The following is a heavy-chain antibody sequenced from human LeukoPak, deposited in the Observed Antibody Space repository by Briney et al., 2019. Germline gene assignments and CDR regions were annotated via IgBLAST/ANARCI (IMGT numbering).Heavy chain of an antibody. Sequence: PSQTLSLTCTVSGGSISSVSYYWSWIRQPAGKGLEWIGRIYTSGSTNYNPSLKSRVTISVDTSKNQFSLKLSSVTAADTAVYYCARETYYYDSSGYFPYYYYYYMDVWGKGTTVTVSS. CDR1: GGSISSVSYY. CDR3: ARETYYYDSSGYFPYYYYYYMDV. V-gene: IGHV4-61*02. D-gene: IGHD3-22*01. CDR2: IYTSGST. J-gene: IGHJ6*03.